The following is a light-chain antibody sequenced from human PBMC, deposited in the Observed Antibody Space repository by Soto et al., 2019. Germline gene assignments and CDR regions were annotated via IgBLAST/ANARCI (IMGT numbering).Light chain of an antibody. CDR2: DAS. J-gene: IGKJ2*01. CDR3: QQYATSPST. Sequence: EIVLTQSPATLSLSPGERATLSCRASQSVSSLLAWYQQKPGQAPRLLIYDASNRATGIPARFSGSGSGTDFTLTISSLEPEDVAVYYCQQYATSPSTFGQGTKLEIK. CDR1: QSVSSL. V-gene: IGKV3-11*01.